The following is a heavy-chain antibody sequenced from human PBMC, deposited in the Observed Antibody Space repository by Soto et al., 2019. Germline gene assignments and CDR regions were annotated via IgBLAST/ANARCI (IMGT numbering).Heavy chain of an antibody. J-gene: IGHJ4*02. CDR2: IYNIGST. V-gene: IGHV4-59*01. D-gene: IGHD1-26*01. CDR3: ARDDSGSYGI. CDR1: GGSIRSYY. Sequence: QVQLQESGPGLVKSSETLSLTCTVSGGSIRSYYWSWIRQPPGRGLEWIGYIYNIGSTNYNPSLKSRVTMSVDTSKNQFSLKLSSVTAADTAVYYCARDDSGSYGIWGQGTLVTVSS.